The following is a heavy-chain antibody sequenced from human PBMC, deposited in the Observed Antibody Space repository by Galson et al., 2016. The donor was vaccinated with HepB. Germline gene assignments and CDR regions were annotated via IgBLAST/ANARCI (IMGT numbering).Heavy chain of an antibody. V-gene: IGHV3-23*01. CDR2: ISGSGATI. D-gene: IGHD6-19*01. J-gene: IGHJ6*02. Sequence: SLRLSCAASRFRFSSYSMTWVRQAPGKGLEWVSVISGSGATIYYADSVKGRFTISRDNSKNTLYLQMNSLRAEDTAVYYCAKAALEWLLKGHGVDVWGQGTTVTVSS. CDR3: AKAALEWLLKGHGVDV. CDR1: RFRFSSYS.